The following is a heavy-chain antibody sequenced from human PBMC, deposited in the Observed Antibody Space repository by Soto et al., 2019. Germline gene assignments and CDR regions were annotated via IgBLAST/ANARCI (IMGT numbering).Heavy chain of an antibody. CDR3: ARAADTYYDFWSGYYRVYYYYGMDV. Sequence: SVKVSCKASGGTSSSYAISWVRQAPGQGLEWMGGIIPIFGTANYAQKFQGRVTITADKSTSTAYMELSSLRSEDTAVYYCARAADTYYDFWSGYYRVYYYYGMDVWGRGTTVTVSS. V-gene: IGHV1-69*06. CDR1: GGTSSSYA. CDR2: IIPIFGTA. D-gene: IGHD3-3*01. J-gene: IGHJ6*02.